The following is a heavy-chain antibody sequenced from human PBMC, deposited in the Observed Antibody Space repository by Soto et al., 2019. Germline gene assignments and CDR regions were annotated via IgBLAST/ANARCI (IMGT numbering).Heavy chain of an antibody. Sequence: EVQLVESGGGLVQPGGSLRLSCAASGFTFSSYWMHWVRQAPGKGLVWVSRINSDGSSTNYADSVKGQFTISRDNAKNTVYWRMNSLRAEDTAVYYWGRGASGSYRLAYGGRGPRATVPS. CDR2: INSDGSST. D-gene: IGHD3-10*01. CDR3: GRGASGSYRLAY. J-gene: IGHJ4*02. CDR1: GFTFSSYW. V-gene: IGHV3-74*01.